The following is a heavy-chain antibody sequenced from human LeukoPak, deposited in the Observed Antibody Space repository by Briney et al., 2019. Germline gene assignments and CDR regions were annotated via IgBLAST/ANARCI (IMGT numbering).Heavy chain of an antibody. J-gene: IGHJ6*03. CDR1: GYSFTSHY. V-gene: IGHV1-46*01. CDR2: INPSGSST. CDR3: ARDHSNDFWSGSGPLYYMDV. Sequence: ASVKVSCKASGYSFTSHYMHWVRQAPGQGLEWMGLINPSGSSTLYAQKFQGRVTMTRDMSTTTDYMELSSLRSEDTAVYYCARDHSNDFWSGSGPLYYMDVWGKGTTVTVSS. D-gene: IGHD3-3*01.